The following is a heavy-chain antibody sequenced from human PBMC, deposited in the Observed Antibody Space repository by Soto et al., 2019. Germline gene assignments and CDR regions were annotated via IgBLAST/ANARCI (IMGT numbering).Heavy chain of an antibody. D-gene: IGHD1-26*01. Sequence: QLQLVESGGGVVQPGRSLRLSCAASGFTFSSYAMHWVRQAPGKGLEWVAVISYDGSNKYYADSVKGRFTISRDNSKNTLYLQMNSLRAEDTAVYYCARDSTYSGSYQDYWGQGTLVTVST. CDR2: ISYDGSNK. V-gene: IGHV3-30-3*01. J-gene: IGHJ4*02. CDR1: GFTFSSYA. CDR3: ARDSTYSGSYQDY.